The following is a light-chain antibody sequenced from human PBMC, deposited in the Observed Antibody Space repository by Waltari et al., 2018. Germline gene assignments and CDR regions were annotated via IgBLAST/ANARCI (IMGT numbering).Light chain of an antibody. J-gene: IGKJ4*01. Sequence: DIVMTQSPDSLAVSLGERATINCKSSQSLLYSSNNKNYLACYQQKPGQPPKLLISWASTRDSGVPARFSGSGSATDFTLTISTLQAEDVAVYYCQQFFAKPLTFGGGTKVEIK. CDR1: QSLLYSSNNKNY. CDR3: QQFFAKPLT. V-gene: IGKV4-1*01. CDR2: WAS.